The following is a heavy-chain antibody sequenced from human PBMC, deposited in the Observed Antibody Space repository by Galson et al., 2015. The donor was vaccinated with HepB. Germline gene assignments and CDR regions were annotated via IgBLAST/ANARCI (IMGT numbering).Heavy chain of an antibody. CDR3: ASNLDIVVVPAAIPNNNYYYYGMDV. CDR2: ISSSSSTI. D-gene: IGHD2-2*02. V-gene: IGHV3-48*04. J-gene: IGHJ6*02. Sequence: YISSSSSTIYYADSVKGRFTISRDNAKNSLYLQMNSLRAEDTAVYYCASNLDIVVVPAAIPNNNYYYYGMDVWGQGTTVTVSS.